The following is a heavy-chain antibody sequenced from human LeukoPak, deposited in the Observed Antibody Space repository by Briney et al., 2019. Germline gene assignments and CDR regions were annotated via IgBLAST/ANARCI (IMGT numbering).Heavy chain of an antibody. D-gene: IGHD4-17*01. CDR3: TRGDYALKYYFAY. V-gene: IGHV3-49*04. CDR2: IRSKAYGGTT. CDR1: GFTFGDYA. J-gene: IGHJ4*02. Sequence: GGSLRLSCTASGFTFGDYAMSWVRQAPGKGLEWVGFIRSKAYGGTTEYAASVKGRFTISRDDSKSIAYLQMNSLKTEDTAVYSCTRGDYALKYYFAYWGQGTLVTVSS.